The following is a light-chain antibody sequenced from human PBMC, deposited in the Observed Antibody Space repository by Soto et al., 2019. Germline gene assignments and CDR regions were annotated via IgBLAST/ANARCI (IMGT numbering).Light chain of an antibody. Sequence: AIQMTQSPSSLSASVGDRVTITCRASQGIRNDLGWYQQKPGKAPKLLIYAASTLQSGVPSRFSGSGSGTDFTLTISCLQSEDFATYCCQQYYSYPPLTFGGGTKVDIK. J-gene: IGKJ4*01. CDR2: AAS. V-gene: IGKV1-6*01. CDR3: QQYYSYPPLT. CDR1: QGIRND.